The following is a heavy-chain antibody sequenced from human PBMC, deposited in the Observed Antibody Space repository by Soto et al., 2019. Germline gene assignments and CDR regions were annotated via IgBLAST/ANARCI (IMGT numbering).Heavy chain of an antibody. J-gene: IGHJ6*03. V-gene: IGHV1-69*10. Sequence: SVKVSCKASGYTFTSYDINWVRQATGQGLEWMGWMNPNSGIANYAQKFQGRVTITADKSTSTAYMELSSLRSEDTAVYYCASYDFWSGSSYYMDVWGKGTTVTVSS. CDR2: MNPNSGIA. D-gene: IGHD3-3*01. CDR3: ASYDFWSGSSYYMDV. CDR1: GYTFTSYD.